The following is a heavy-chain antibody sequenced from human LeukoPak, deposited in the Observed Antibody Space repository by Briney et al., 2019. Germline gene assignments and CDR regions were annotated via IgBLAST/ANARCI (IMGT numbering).Heavy chain of an antibody. CDR1: GFTFDDYA. V-gene: IGHV3-43D*04. CDR3: AKAYSGYDSYFDY. Sequence: GGFLRPSCAASGFTFDDYAMHWVRQAPGKGLEWVSLISWDGGSTYYADSVKGRFTISRDNSKNSLYLQMNSLRAEDTALYYCAKAYSGYDSYFDYWGQGTLVTVSS. J-gene: IGHJ4*02. CDR2: ISWDGGST. D-gene: IGHD5-12*01.